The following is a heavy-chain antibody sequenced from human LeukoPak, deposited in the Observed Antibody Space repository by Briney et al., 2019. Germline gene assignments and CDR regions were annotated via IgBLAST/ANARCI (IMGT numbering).Heavy chain of an antibody. CDR2: ISSDGSST. Sequence: GGSLRLSCAASGFTFSSYWMHWVRQAPGKGLVWVSRISSDGSSTVYADSVKGRFTISRDNAKNTLYLQMNSLRAEETAVYYCEKGYRSGWYPGGVDYWGQGTLVTVS. CDR1: GFTFSSYW. CDR3: EKGYRSGWYPGGVDY. D-gene: IGHD6-19*01. V-gene: IGHV3-74*01. J-gene: IGHJ4*02.